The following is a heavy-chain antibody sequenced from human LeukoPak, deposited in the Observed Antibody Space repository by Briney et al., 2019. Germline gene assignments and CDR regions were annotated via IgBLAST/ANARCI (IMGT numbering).Heavy chain of an antibody. D-gene: IGHD1-7*01. Sequence: GASVKVSCKASGYTFTGYYRNWVRQAPGQRLEWMLWSNTNSSSNNHAPKFQGTVTMTRATSISTAYLELSSLRSDDTAVYYCASNTNWNYVSGWFDPWGQGTLVTVSS. CDR2: SNTNSSSN. CDR3: ASNTNWNYVSGWFDP. CDR1: GYTFTGYY. J-gene: IGHJ5*02. V-gene: IGHV1-2*02.